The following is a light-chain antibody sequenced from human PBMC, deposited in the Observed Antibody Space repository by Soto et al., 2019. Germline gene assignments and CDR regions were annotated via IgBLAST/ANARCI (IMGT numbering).Light chain of an antibody. J-gene: IGKJ1*01. V-gene: IGKV3-15*01. Sequence: EIVMTQSPATLSVSPGERATLSCRASQSVSSKLAWYQQKPGQAPRLLIYGASTRATGIPARFSGSGSGTEFTLTISSLQSEDFAVYYCQQYNNWHSWTFGQGTKVDIK. CDR3: QQYNNWHSWT. CDR1: QSVSSK. CDR2: GAS.